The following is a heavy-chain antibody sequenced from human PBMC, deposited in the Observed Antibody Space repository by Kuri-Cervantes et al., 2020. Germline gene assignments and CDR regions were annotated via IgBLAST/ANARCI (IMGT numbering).Heavy chain of an antibody. J-gene: IGHJ2*01. V-gene: IGHV3-21*01. CDR2: ISTISTYI. D-gene: IGHD2-15*01. Sequence: GESLKISCAASGFTFSSYSMNWVRQAPGKGLEWVSSISTISTYIYYADSVKGRFTISRDNAKNSLYLQMNSLRAEDTAVYYCAREGYSRGGNCYPSYWYFDLWGRGTLVTVSS. CDR1: GFTFSSYS. CDR3: AREGYSRGGNCYPSYWYFDL.